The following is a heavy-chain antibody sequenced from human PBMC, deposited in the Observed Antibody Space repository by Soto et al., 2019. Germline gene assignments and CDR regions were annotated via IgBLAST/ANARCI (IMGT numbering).Heavy chain of an antibody. D-gene: IGHD3-3*02. V-gene: IGHV1-69*13. CDR3: ARHSNEAHFWSGYLGYYYYYYGMDV. CDR2: IIPIFGTA. CDR1: GGTFSSYA. J-gene: IGHJ6*02. Sequence: SVKVSCKASGGTFSSYAISWVRQAPGQGLEWMGGIIPIFGTANYAQKFQGRVTITADESTSTAYMELSSLRSEDTAVYYCARHSNEAHFWSGYLGYYYYYYGMDVWGQGTTVTVSS.